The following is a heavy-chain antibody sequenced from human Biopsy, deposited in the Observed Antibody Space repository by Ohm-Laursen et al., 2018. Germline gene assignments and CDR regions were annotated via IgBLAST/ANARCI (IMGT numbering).Heavy chain of an antibody. CDR2: ISHTGYT. D-gene: IGHD4-23*01. V-gene: IGHV4-59*11. J-gene: IGHJ1*01. CDR1: GGSFTGHY. Sequence: PSQTLSLTCTVSGGSFTGHYWTWIRQPPGKGLEWIGHISHTGYTSYKSSLKSRVTISLDTSRKHFSLRLTSLAAADTAVYYCARGSNEYGGLYFPHWGQGTLVPVSS. CDR3: ARGSNEYGGLYFPH.